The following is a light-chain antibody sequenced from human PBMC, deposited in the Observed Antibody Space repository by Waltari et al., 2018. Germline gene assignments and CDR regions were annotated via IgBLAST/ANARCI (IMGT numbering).Light chain of an antibody. Sequence: EIVLTQSPGTLSLSPGERATLSCRASQSVNGALAWYQQKPGQAPRLLIYHASNRATGIPDRFSGSGSGTDFSLTISRLEPEDFAVYYCQHYLRLPVTFGQGTKVEI. J-gene: IGKJ1*01. CDR1: QSVNGA. CDR3: QHYLRLPVT. CDR2: HAS. V-gene: IGKV3-20*01.